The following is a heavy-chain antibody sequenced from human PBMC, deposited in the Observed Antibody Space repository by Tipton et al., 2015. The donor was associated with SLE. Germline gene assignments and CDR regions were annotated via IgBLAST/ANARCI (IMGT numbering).Heavy chain of an antibody. CDR2: IYHSGAT. Sequence: TLSLTCTVSGYSISSGYYWGWIRQPPGKGLEWVGTIYHSGATFCNPSLESRVTISVDTSKNQFSLKLSSATAADTAVYYCARGYCTGGGCQLMYFDLWGRGTLVTVSS. V-gene: IGHV4-38-2*02. CDR1: GYSISSGYY. CDR3: ARGYCTGGGCQLMYFDL. D-gene: IGHD2-8*02. J-gene: IGHJ2*01.